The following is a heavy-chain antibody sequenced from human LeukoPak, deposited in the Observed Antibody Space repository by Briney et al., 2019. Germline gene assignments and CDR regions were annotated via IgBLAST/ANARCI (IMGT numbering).Heavy chain of an antibody. V-gene: IGHV3-23*01. Sequence: GGSLRLSCAASGFTFSTYAMSWVGQAPGKGLEWGSAISGRGVSTSYADSVRGRFTISRDNSKKTLYLHMNSLRAEDTAVYYCAKAASGNWNDVSDYWGQGTLVTVSS. CDR2: ISGRGVST. D-gene: IGHD1-20*01. CDR3: AKAASGNWNDVSDY. J-gene: IGHJ4*02. CDR1: GFTFSTYA.